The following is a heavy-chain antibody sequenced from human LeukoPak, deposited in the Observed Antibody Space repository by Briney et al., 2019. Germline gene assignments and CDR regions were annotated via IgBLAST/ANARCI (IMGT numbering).Heavy chain of an antibody. J-gene: IGHJ4*02. CDR1: GYTFTSKG. CDR2: ISANNGNT. CDR3: ARSRGYTTMVRLDY. V-gene: IGHV1-18*01. Sequence: GASVKVSCKASGYTFTSKGISWVRQAPGQGLEWMGWISANNGNTNYAQKLQGRVTMTTDKSTSTAYMELRSLRSDDTAVYYCARSRGYTTMVRLDYWGQGTLVTVSS. D-gene: IGHD5-18*01.